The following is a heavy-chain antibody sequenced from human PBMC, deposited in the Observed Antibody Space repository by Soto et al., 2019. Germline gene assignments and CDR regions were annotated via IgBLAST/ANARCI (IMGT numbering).Heavy chain of an antibody. V-gene: IGHV3-23*01. D-gene: IGHD5-12*01. CDR1: GFSFSTYA. CDR3: AKDASTYSGYDKAGFFDY. CDR2: VGRSST. Sequence: EVQLLESGGGLVQPGGSLRLSCAASGFSFSTYAMSWVRQAPGKGLEWVSTVGRSSTFYADSVRGRFTISRDNSKNTLYLQMNSLRAEDTAVYYCAKDASTYSGYDKAGFFDYWGQGTLVTVSS. J-gene: IGHJ4*02.